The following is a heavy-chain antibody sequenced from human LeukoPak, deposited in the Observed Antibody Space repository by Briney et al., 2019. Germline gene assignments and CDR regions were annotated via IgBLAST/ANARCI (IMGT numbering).Heavy chain of an antibody. CDR3: ARSVDYDYVWGSYRGIFDY. Sequence: GGSLRLSCAASGFTFSTYWMSWVRQAPGKGLEWVANIKQDGSEKYYVDSVKGRFTISRDNAKNSLYLQMNSLRSDDTAVYYCARSVDYDYVWGSYRGIFDYWGQGTLVTVSS. D-gene: IGHD3-16*02. CDR1: GFTFSTYW. J-gene: IGHJ4*02. CDR2: IKQDGSEK. V-gene: IGHV3-7*03.